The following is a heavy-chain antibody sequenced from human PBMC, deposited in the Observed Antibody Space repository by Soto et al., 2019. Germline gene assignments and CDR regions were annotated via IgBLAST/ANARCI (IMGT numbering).Heavy chain of an antibody. V-gene: IGHV2-5*02. CDR2: IYWDDGK. Sequence: QITLKESGPTLVKPTQTLTLTCTFSGFSLSTSGVGVGWIRQPPGKALEWLALIYWDDGKHYSPSLKSRLTITKDTSKNQVVLTMTNMDPLDTATYYCAHRRGYSYRHPDPPNNWFDPWGQRTLVSVSS. J-gene: IGHJ5*02. CDR1: GFSLSTSGVG. CDR3: AHRRGYSYRHPDPPNNWFDP. D-gene: IGHD5-18*01.